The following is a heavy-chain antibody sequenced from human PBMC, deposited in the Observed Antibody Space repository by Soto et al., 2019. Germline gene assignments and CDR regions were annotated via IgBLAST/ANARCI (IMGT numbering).Heavy chain of an antibody. V-gene: IGHV3-7*04. J-gene: IGHJ4*02. CDR2: IKQDGREK. Sequence: EVQLVESGGALVQPGGSLRLSCEASGFTFSDYYMSWVRQAPGKGLEWVANIKQDGREKHYVESVKGRFTISRDNAKNSLYLHINNLRVEDTAIYYCARAYPLDWGQGTLVTVSS. CDR3: ARAYPLD. CDR1: GFTFSDYY.